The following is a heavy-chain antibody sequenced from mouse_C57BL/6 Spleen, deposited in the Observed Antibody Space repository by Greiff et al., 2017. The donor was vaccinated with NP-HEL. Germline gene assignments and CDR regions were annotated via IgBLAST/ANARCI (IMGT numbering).Heavy chain of an antibody. CDR3: ARRGSYATSGTNARDY. CDR2: IYPGAGDT. Sequence: VQLQQSGAELVKPGASVKISCKASGYAFSSYWMNWVKQRPGKGLEWIGQIYPGAGDTNYNGKFKGKATLAADKSSSTAYMQLSSLTSEDSAAYCGARRGSYATSGTNARDYWGQGTSVTVAS. V-gene: IGHV1-80*01. J-gene: IGHJ4*01. D-gene: IGHD2-12*01. CDR1: GYAFSSYW.